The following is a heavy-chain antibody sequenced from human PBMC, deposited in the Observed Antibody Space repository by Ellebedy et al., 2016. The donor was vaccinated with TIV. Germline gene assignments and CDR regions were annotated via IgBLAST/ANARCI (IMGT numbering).Heavy chain of an antibody. Sequence: GGSLRLSCAASGFNFRSYWMGWVRQAPGKGLEWVANIYQDGSQKYYVDSAEGRFTISRDNAKNSLFLQMNSLRVDDTAVYYCARRGSYGDYAVQVNSWFDTWGQGTLVSVSS. CDR1: GFNFRSYW. CDR3: ARRGSYGDYAVQVNSWFDT. D-gene: IGHD4-17*01. CDR2: IYQDGSQK. J-gene: IGHJ5*02. V-gene: IGHV3-7*01.